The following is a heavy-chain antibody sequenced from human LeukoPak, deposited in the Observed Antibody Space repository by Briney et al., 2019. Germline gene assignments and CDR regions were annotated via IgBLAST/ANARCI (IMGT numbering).Heavy chain of an antibody. J-gene: IGHJ5*02. CDR3: ARDLAAAGPSGDWFDP. V-gene: IGHV3-20*04. Sequence: GGSLRLSCAASGFAFSTYWMTWVRQAPGKGLEWVSGINWNGGSTGYADSVKGRFTISRDNAKNSLYLQMNSLRAEDTALYYCARDLAAAGPSGDWFDPWGQGTLVTVSS. CDR2: INWNGGST. CDR1: GFAFSTYW. D-gene: IGHD6-13*01.